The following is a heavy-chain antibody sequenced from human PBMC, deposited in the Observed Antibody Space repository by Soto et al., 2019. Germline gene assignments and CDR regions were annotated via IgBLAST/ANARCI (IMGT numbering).Heavy chain of an antibody. J-gene: IGHJ5*02. V-gene: IGHV4-31*03. CDR1: GGSTNRGGYY. D-gene: IGHD6-13*01. Sequence: SETLSLTCTVSGGSTNRGGYYWNWIRQHPGKGLEWLGYISYTGSTYYNPSLGSRITISGDTSRNQFSLKLSSVTAADTAVYYCARGPSSKGSSWYEVRWFDPWGQGTLVTVSS. CDR3: ARGPSSKGSSWYEVRWFDP. CDR2: ISYTGST.